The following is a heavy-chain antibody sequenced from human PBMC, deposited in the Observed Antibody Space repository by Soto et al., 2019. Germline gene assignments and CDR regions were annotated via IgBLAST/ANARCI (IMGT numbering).Heavy chain of an antibody. Sequence: EVQLVESGGGLVQPGGSLRLPCAGSGFTFNSHKMTWARQAPGKGLGGISSISSSGGSIYYADSVKGRFTVSRDNAKNSLYLQMNSLRAEDTAVYYCARSWGLYCSSSRCYSPWFDPWGRGTLVTVSS. CDR3: ARSWGLYCSSSRCYSPWFDP. CDR2: ISSSGGSI. CDR1: GFTFNSHK. D-gene: IGHD2-2*02. V-gene: IGHV3-48*03. J-gene: IGHJ5*02.